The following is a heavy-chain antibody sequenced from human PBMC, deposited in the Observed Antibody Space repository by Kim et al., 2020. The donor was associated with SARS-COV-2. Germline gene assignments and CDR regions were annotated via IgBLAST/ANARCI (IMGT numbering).Heavy chain of an antibody. V-gene: IGHV3-23*01. CDR3: AKRIGELRTFDY. D-gene: IGHD1-7*01. J-gene: IGHJ4*02. Sequence: YYADTVKCRFTISRDNSKNTLYLQMNSLRAEDTTVYYCAKRIGELRTFDYWGQGTLVTVSS.